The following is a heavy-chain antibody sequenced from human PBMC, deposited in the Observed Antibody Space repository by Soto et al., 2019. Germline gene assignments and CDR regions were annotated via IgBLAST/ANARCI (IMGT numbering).Heavy chain of an antibody. Sequence: SGGSLRLSCAASGFTFSNVWMSWVRQVPGKGLEWVGRIRSKADGGTTDNAAPVKGRFTISRDDSKDTLYLEMNSLKSEDTAVYYCTTGRDLWGQGTMVTVSS. CDR3: TTGRDL. CDR2: IRSKADGGTT. V-gene: IGHV3-15*01. J-gene: IGHJ3*01. CDR1: GFTFSNVW.